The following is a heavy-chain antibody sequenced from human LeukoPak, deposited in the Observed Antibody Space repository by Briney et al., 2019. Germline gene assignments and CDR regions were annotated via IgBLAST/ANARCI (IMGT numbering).Heavy chain of an antibody. Sequence: GGSLRLSCAASGFTFSNYEMNWVRQAPGKGLEWVSYISDSGTTIYYGDSVKGRFTISRDNAKKSLYLQMNSLRAEDTAVYYCARVRYFDWLGPFDYWGQGTLVTVPS. D-gene: IGHD3-9*01. CDR1: GFTFSNYE. CDR2: ISDSGTTI. CDR3: ARVRYFDWLGPFDY. V-gene: IGHV3-48*03. J-gene: IGHJ4*02.